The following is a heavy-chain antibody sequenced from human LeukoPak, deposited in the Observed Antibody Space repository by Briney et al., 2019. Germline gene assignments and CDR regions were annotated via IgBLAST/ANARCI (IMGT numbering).Heavy chain of an antibody. CDR2: MNPNSGNT. Sequence: GASVKVSCKASGYTFTSYDINWVRQATGQGLEWMGWMNPNSGNTGYAQKFQGRVTMTRNTSISTAYMELSRLRSEDKAVYYCARRVALSMVRGVIITPYYYYGMDVWGQGTTVTVSS. CDR3: ARRVALSMVRGVIITPYYYYGMDV. D-gene: IGHD3-10*01. CDR1: GYTFTSYD. V-gene: IGHV1-8*01. J-gene: IGHJ6*02.